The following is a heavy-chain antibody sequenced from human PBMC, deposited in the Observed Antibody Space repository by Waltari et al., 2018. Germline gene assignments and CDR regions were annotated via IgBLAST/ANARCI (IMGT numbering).Heavy chain of an antibody. CDR3: VHRAYYDTSGNQNFDY. J-gene: IGHJ4*02. D-gene: IGHD3-22*01. CDR1: GFPFRTFW. Sequence: EVQLMESGGGLVQPGESLRLSCAASGFPFRTFWMHWVRQLPGKGLVWVSSINGDGYNTNYAGSVKGRFIISRDNAKNTLYLQMNSLRAEDTAVYFCVHRAYYDTSGNQNFDYWGQGTLVTVSS. CDR2: INGDGYNT. V-gene: IGHV3-74*01.